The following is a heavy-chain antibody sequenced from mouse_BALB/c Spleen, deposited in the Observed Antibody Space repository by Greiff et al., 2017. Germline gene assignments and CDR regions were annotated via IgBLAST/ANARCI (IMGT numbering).Heavy chain of an antibody. J-gene: IGHJ4*01. CDR2: IDPANGNT. D-gene: IGHD2-1*01. CDR1: GFNIKDTY. Sequence: EVQLQQSGAELVKPGASVKLSCTASGFNIKDTYMHWVKQRPEQGLEWIGRIDPANGNTKYDPKFQGKATITADTSSNTAYLQLSSLISEDTAVYYCARGNYGDYYAMDYWGQGTSVTVSS. CDR3: ARGNYGDYYAMDY. V-gene: IGHV14-3*02.